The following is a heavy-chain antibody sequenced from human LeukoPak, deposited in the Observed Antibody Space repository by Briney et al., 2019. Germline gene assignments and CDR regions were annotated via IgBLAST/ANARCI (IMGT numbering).Heavy chain of an antibody. D-gene: IGHD6-13*01. J-gene: IGHJ4*02. CDR3: ARESTYSSPGY. CDR2: INPNSGGT. Sequence: ASVKVSCKASGYTFTGYYMHWLRQAPGQGLEWMGRINPNSGGTNYAQKFQGRDTMTRDTSISTAYMELSRLRSDDTAVYYCARESTYSSPGYWGQGTLVTVCS. V-gene: IGHV1-2*06. CDR1: GYTFTGYY.